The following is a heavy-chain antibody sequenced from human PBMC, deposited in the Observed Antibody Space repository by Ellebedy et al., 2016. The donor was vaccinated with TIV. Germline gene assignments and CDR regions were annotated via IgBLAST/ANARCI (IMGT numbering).Heavy chain of an antibody. CDR2: IYPGDSDT. D-gene: IGHD2-21*02. CDR1: GYDFTDYW. Sequence: GESLKISCKVSGYDFTDYWIGWVRQMPGKGLESMGIIYPGDSDTRYSPSFEGQVTISVDKSITTTYLEWSSLKASDTAMYYCARFTSDYSGDWFGRAFDHWGQGTLVIVSS. CDR3: ARFTSDYSGDWFGRAFDH. J-gene: IGHJ4*02. V-gene: IGHV5-51*01.